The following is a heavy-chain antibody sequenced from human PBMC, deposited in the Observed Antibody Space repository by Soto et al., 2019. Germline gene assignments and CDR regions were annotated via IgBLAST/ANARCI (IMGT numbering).Heavy chain of an antibody. CDR2: ISYGGST. Sequence: QVQLQESGPGLVKPSQTLSPTAPFPVAPTSSRGFYWTWLRQPPGKGLEWIGYISYGGSTNYSPSLKSRLNISIDTSDNHFSLKLTSVTAADTAVYYCARQSTVTGNYYFDSWGQGTLVTVAT. V-gene: IGHV4-31*03. CDR3: ARQSTVTGNYYFDS. D-gene: IGHD4-17*01. CDR1: VAPTSSRGFY. J-gene: IGHJ4*02.